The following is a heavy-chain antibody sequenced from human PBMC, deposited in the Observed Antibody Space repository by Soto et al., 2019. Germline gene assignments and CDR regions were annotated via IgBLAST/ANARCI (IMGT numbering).Heavy chain of an antibody. CDR3: AKSLSVAGTFPYCFDS. Sequence: EVQLLDSGGGLVQPGGSLRLSCAASGFTFSRYAMSWVRQAPGKGLEWVSAISGSGINTYYADSVKGRFTISRDNSKNTLYLQMNSLRAEDTAVYYCAKSLSVAGTFPYCFDSWGQGTLVTVSS. V-gene: IGHV3-23*01. CDR1: GFTFSRYA. D-gene: IGHD6-19*01. J-gene: IGHJ4*02. CDR2: ISGSGINT.